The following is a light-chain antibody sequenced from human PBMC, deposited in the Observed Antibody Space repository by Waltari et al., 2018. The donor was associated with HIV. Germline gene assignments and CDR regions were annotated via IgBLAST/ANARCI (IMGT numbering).Light chain of an antibody. CDR2: AAS. Sequence: DIQMTQSPYSLSASVGDRVTITCRASQSIGVYLNWYRQKQGKAPELLIYAASNLQSGLPSRFSGSGSGTDFTLTISSLQPEDFATYYCQHTFNIPLIFGPGTKVDI. V-gene: IGKV1-39*01. CDR1: QSIGVY. CDR3: QHTFNIPLI. J-gene: IGKJ3*01.